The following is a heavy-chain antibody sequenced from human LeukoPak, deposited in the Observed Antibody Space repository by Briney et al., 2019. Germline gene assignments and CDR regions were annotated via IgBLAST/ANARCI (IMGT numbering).Heavy chain of an antibody. CDR3: VGELLTAAGTVGAFDI. J-gene: IGHJ3*02. D-gene: IGHD6-13*01. Sequence: GRSLRLSCAASGFTLSSYGMHWVRQAPGKGLEWVAVIWPDGSNKYHADSVKGRFTISRDNSKSTLFLQMSSLAAEDTAVYYCVGELLTAAGTVGAFDIWGQGTMVTVSS. CDR2: IWPDGSNK. V-gene: IGHV3-33*01. CDR1: GFTLSSYG.